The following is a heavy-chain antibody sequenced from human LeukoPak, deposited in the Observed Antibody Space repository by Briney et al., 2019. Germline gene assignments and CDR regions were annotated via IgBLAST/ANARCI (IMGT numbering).Heavy chain of an antibody. CDR1: GGSISSYY. Sequence: SETLSLTCTVSGGSISSYYWSWIRQPPGKGLEWIGYIYYSGSTNYNPSLKSRVTISVDTSKNQFSLKLSSVTAADTAVYYCARTEAAGTPRYYYGMDVWGQGTTVTVSS. CDR3: ARTEAAGTPRYYYGMDV. V-gene: IGHV4-59*08. D-gene: IGHD6-13*01. J-gene: IGHJ6*02. CDR2: IYYSGST.